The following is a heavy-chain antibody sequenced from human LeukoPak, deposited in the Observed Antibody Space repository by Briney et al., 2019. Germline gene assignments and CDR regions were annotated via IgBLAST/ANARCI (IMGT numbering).Heavy chain of an antibody. CDR3: ARSGGTRLRYFDWLNAFDI. CDR2: INHSGST. CDR1: GGSFSGYY. D-gene: IGHD3-9*01. J-gene: IGHJ3*02. V-gene: IGHV4-34*01. Sequence: SETLSLTCAVYGGSFSGYYWSWIRQPPGKGLEWIGEINHSGSTNYNPSLKSRVTISVDTSKNQFSLKLSSVTAADTAVYYCARSGGTRLRYFDWLNAFDIWGQGTMVTVSS.